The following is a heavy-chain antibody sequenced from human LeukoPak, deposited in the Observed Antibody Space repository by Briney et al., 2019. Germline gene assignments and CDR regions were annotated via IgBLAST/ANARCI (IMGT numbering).Heavy chain of an antibody. CDR3: ARDNSVRDEAWWFNL. CDR1: GYTFTSYY. J-gene: IGHJ5*02. D-gene: IGHD5-24*01. Sequence: ASVRVSCKASGYTFTSYYMHWVRQAPGQGLEWMGGIIPIFGTANCAQTFQGRVTITADKSTSTAYMELSSLRSEDTAVYYCARDNSVRDEAWWFNLWGQGTLVTVSS. CDR2: IIPIFGTA. V-gene: IGHV1-69*06.